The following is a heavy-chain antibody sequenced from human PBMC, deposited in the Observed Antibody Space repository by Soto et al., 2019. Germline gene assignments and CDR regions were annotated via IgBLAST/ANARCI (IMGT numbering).Heavy chain of an antibody. CDR2: ISGSGGST. CDR1: GFTFSSYA. D-gene: IGHD2-2*01. Sequence: PGGSLRLSCAASGFTFSSYAMSWVRQAPGKGLEWVSAISGSGGSTYYADSVKGRFTISRDNSKNTLYLQMNSLRAEDTAVYYCAKDAAPDIVVVPAALRPPYYYYGMDVWGQGTTVTVSS. J-gene: IGHJ6*02. V-gene: IGHV3-23*01. CDR3: AKDAAPDIVVVPAALRPPYYYYGMDV.